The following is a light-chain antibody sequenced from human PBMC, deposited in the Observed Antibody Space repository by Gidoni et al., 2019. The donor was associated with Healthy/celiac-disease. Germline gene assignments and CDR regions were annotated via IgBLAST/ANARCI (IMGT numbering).Light chain of an antibody. CDR2: SNN. CDR3: AAWDDSLKGV. CDR1: SSNIGSNT. V-gene: IGLV1-44*01. Sequence: QSVLTQPPSASGTPGQRVTISCSGSSSNIGSNTVNWYQPLPGTAPKLPIYSNNQRPSGVPVRCSGSKSGTSPSLAISGLQSEDEADYYCAAWDDSLKGVFGTGTKVTVL. J-gene: IGLJ1*01.